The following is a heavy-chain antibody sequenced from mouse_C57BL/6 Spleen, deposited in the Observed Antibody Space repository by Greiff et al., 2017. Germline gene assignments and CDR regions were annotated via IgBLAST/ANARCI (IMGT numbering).Heavy chain of an antibody. CDR3: ARGEGSGSSLDYFDY. V-gene: IGHV5-16*01. J-gene: IGHJ2*01. CDR1: GFTFSDYY. Sequence: EVKLMESEGGLVQPGSSMKLSCTASGFTFSDYYMAWVRQVPEKGLEWVANINYDGSSTFYLDSLKSRFIISRDNAKNILYLQMSSLKSEDTATYYCARGEGSGSSLDYFDYWGQGTTLTVSS. CDR2: INYDGSST. D-gene: IGHD1-1*01.